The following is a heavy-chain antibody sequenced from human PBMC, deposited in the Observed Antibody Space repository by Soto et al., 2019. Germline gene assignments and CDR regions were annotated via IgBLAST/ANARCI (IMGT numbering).Heavy chain of an antibody. CDR3: ANGYGSTI. CDR2: ISSSGNYI. Sequence: PGGSLRLSCAASGFTFSSYGMNWVRQAPGKGLEWVSSISSSGNYIYYADSVKGRFTISRDNAKNSLYLQMNSLSAEDTAVYYCANGYGSTIWGQGTLVTVSS. D-gene: IGHD3-10*01. CDR1: GFTFSSYG. V-gene: IGHV3-21*01. J-gene: IGHJ4*02.